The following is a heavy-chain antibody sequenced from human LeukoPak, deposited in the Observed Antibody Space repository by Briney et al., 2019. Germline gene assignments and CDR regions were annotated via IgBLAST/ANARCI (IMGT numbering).Heavy chain of an antibody. V-gene: IGHV4-30-2*01. D-gene: IGHD3-22*01. CDR3: ARGTIIVVVIYDY. CDR2: IYHSGST. J-gene: IGHJ4*02. CDR1: GGSISSGGYY. Sequence: SETLSLTCTVSGGSISSGGYYWGWIRQPPGKGREWIVYIYHSGSTYYNPSLKSRVTISVDRSKNQFSLKLSSVTAADTAVYYCARGTIIVVVIYDYWGQGTLVTVSS.